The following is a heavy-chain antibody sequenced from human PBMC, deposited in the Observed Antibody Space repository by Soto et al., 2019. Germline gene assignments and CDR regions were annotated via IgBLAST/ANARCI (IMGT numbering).Heavy chain of an antibody. Sequence: GGSLRLSCAASGFTFSDYYMSWSRQAPGKGLEWLSYSSDSGTFTRYADSVKGRFSISRDNAKNSLYLQINSLRGEDTAIYYCARSGDNYNLLDYWGQGTPVTVSS. V-gene: IGHV3-11*06. CDR1: GFTFSDYY. J-gene: IGHJ4*02. CDR3: ARSGDNYNLLDY. D-gene: IGHD1-1*01. CDR2: SSDSGTFT.